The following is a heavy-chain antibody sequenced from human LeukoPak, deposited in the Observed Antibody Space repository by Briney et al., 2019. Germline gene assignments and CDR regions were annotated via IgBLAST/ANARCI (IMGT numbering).Heavy chain of an antibody. D-gene: IGHD3-22*01. CDR2: ISWNSGSI. V-gene: IGHV3-9*01. Sequence: GGSLRLSCAASGFTFDDYAMPWVRQAPGKGLEWVSGISWNSGSIGYADSVKGRFTISRDNAKNSLYLQMNSLRAEDTALYYCAKDHYYDSSGYCTHWGQGTLVTVSS. J-gene: IGHJ4*02. CDR1: GFTFDDYA. CDR3: AKDHYYDSSGYCTH.